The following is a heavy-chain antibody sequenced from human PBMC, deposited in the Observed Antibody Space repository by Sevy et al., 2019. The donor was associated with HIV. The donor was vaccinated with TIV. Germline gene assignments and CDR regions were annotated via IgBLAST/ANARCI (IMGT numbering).Heavy chain of an antibody. CDR3: ARVPSTGRYGMDV. CDR1: GFTFSTYS. CDR2: ISNSSSTI. V-gene: IGHV3-48*01. Sequence: GGSLRLSCAASGFTFSTYSMNWVRQAPGKGLEWVSYISNSSSTIYYADSVRGRFTISRDNAKNSLYLQMNSLGADDTAVYYCARVPSTGRYGMDVWGQGTTVTVSS. D-gene: IGHD3-10*01. J-gene: IGHJ6*02.